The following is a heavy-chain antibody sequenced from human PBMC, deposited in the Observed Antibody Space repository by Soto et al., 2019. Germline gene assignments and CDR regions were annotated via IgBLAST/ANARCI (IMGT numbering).Heavy chain of an antibody. CDR1: GFSFPENA. J-gene: IGHJ4*02. V-gene: IGHV3-49*03. CDR3: SGHGGLSAQ. Sequence: GGSLRLSCSASGFSFPENAVSWFRQAPGKGPEWVSLISGTTYGGAAEYAASVRGRFIVSREDSKRIAYLQMNSLKTEGTAVYYGSGHGGLSAQWGPGTPVTV. CDR2: ISGTTYGGAA. D-gene: IGHD6-13*01.